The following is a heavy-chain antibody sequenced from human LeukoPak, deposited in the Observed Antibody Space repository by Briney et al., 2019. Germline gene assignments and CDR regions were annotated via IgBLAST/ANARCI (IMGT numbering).Heavy chain of an antibody. CDR3: ARGQQLAPFDY. CDR1: GGSISSSSYY. D-gene: IGHD6-13*01. J-gene: IGHJ4*02. CDR2: IYYSGST. Sequence: SETLSLTRTVSGGSISSSSYYWGWIRQPPGKGLEWIGSIYYSGSTYYNPSLKSRVTISVDTSKNQFSLKLSSVTAADTAVYYCARGQQLAPFDYWGQGTLVTVSS. V-gene: IGHV4-39*07.